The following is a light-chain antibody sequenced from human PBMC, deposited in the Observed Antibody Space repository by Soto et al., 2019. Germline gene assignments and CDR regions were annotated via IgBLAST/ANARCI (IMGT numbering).Light chain of an antibody. J-gene: IGLJ1*01. CDR1: SSDGGGYNY. CDR2: DVS. CDR3: TSYTSSSTPYV. Sequence: QSVLTQPASLSGSPGQSITISCTGTSSDGGGYNYVSWYQQNPGKAPKLMIYDVSNRPSGVSNRFSGSKSGNTASLTISGLQAEDEADYYCTSYTSSSTPYVFGGGTKVTVL. V-gene: IGLV2-14*01.